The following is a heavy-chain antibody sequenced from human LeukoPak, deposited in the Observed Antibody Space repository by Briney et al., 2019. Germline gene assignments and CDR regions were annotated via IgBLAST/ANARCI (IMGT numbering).Heavy chain of an antibody. CDR1: GGSFSGYY. CDR3: ARGAAYSGSYFPFDY. Sequence: SETLSLTCAVYGGSFSGYYWSWIRQPPGKGLEWIGEINHRGSTNYNPSLKSRVTISVDTSKNQFSLKLSSVTAADTAVYYCARGAAYSGSYFPFDYWGQGTLVTVSS. V-gene: IGHV4-34*01. J-gene: IGHJ4*02. D-gene: IGHD1-26*01. CDR2: INHRGST.